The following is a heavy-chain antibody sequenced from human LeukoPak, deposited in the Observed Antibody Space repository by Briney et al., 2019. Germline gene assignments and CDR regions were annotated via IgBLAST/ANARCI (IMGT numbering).Heavy chain of an antibody. V-gene: IGHV4-59*01. D-gene: IGHD2-21*01. CDR2: ISFSGST. J-gene: IGHJ5*02. Sequence: SETLSLTGTVSGVSINTYYWAWIRQPPGKGLEWIGHISFSGSTSYNPSLKSRLTMSVDPSKNQFSLKLTSVTAADTAVYYCATEVWSGHHWGQGTLVTVSS. CDR1: GVSINTYY. CDR3: ATEVWSGHH.